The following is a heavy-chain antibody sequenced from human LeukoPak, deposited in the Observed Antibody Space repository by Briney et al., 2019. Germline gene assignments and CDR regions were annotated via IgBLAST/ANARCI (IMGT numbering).Heavy chain of an antibody. CDR1: GFTFSTYS. Sequence: GSLRLSCAASGFTFSTYSMNWDRQAPGKGLEWVSYISSSSSTIYYADSVKGRFTISRDNAKNSLYLQMNSLRAEDTAVYYCARGGYSGYEPLYFWGQGTLVTVSS. J-gene: IGHJ4*02. V-gene: IGHV3-48*04. D-gene: IGHD5-12*01. CDR2: ISSSSSTI. CDR3: ARGGYSGYEPLYF.